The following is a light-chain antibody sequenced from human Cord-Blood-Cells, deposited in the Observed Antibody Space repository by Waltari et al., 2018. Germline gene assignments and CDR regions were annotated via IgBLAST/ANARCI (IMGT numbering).Light chain of an antibody. Sequence: QSALTQPASVSGSPGQSITISCTGTRSDVGGYNYVSWYQQHPGKAPKLMIYEVSNRPSGVSNRFSGSKSGNTASLTISGLQAEDEADYYCSSYTSSKVFGGGTKLTVL. CDR3: SSYTSSKV. J-gene: IGLJ2*01. CDR2: EVS. CDR1: RSDVGGYNY. V-gene: IGLV2-14*01.